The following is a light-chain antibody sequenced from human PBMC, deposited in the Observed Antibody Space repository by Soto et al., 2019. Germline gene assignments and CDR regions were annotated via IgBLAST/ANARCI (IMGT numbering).Light chain of an antibody. Sequence: DIQMTQSPSTLSASVGDRVTITCRASPSISSWLAWYQQKQGKAPKLLIYDASSVESVVPSRFGGSGSGTEFTLTISSLQPDYFATDYCQQYDSYSWTFGQGTKVEI. J-gene: IGKJ1*01. V-gene: IGKV1-5*01. CDR3: QQYDSYSWT. CDR1: PSISSW. CDR2: DAS.